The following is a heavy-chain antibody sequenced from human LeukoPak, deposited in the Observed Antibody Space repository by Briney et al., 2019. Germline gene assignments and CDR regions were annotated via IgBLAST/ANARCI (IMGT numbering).Heavy chain of an antibody. CDR2: INPNSGGT. CDR3: ARLRRYGPIIFLGYFDY. J-gene: IGHJ4*02. D-gene: IGHD5-18*01. CDR1: GYTFTGYY. V-gene: IGHV1-2*02. Sequence: ASVKVSCKASGYTFTGYYMHWVRPAPGQGLEWMGSINPNSGGTNYAQKFQGRITMTWDTSINTAYMELSRLRSDDTAVYYCARLRRYGPIIFLGYFDYWGQGTLVTVSS.